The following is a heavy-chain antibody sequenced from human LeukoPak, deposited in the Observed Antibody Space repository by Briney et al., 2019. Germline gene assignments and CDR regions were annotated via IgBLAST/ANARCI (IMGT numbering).Heavy chain of an antibody. V-gene: IGHV3-30*03. Sequence: GGSLRLSCAASGFTFSSYSMNWVRQAPGKGLGWVAVISYDGSNKYYADSVKGRFTISRDNSKNTLYLQMNSLRAEDTAVYYCARDLAVAGKSLEYFQHWGQGTLVTVSS. CDR3: ARDLAVAGKSLEYFQH. CDR1: GFTFSSYS. CDR2: ISYDGSNK. J-gene: IGHJ1*01. D-gene: IGHD6-19*01.